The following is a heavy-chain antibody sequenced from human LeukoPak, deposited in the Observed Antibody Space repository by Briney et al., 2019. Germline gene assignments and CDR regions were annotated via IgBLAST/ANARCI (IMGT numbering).Heavy chain of an antibody. CDR3: ASSGSYSHVDY. CDR1: GGFFSGNY. D-gene: IGHD3-10*01. CDR2: INHSGST. J-gene: IGHJ4*02. V-gene: IGHV4-34*01. Sequence: PSEAVSVTRAVYGGFFSGNYWSWLRQPPGKGLEWIGQINHSGSTKYNPSLKSRVTISVYTSKNQFSPKLSSVTAADTAVYYCASSGSYSHVDYGGQGTLVTGSS.